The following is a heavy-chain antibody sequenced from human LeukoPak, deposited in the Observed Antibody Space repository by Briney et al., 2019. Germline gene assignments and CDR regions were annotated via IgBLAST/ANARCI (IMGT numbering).Heavy chain of an antibody. CDR2: MNPNSGNT. Sequence: ASVKVSCKASGYTFTSYDINWVGQATGQGREWMGWMNPNSGNTGYAQKFQGRDTITRNTSISKDYMEMRRQRSEDTAVYYCARRGSRFHYYYMDVWGKGTTVTVSS. J-gene: IGHJ6*03. D-gene: IGHD2-2*01. V-gene: IGHV1-8*03. CDR1: GYTFTSYD. CDR3: ARRGSRFHYYYMDV.